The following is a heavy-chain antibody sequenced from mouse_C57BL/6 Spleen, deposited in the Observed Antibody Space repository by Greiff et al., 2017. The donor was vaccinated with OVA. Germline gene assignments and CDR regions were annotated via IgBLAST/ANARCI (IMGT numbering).Heavy chain of an antibody. CDR3: ARNWLLKDYAMDY. J-gene: IGHJ4*01. V-gene: IGHV1-59*01. CDR1: GYTFTSYW. Sequence: QVQLQQPGAELVRPGTSVKLSCKASGYTFTSYWMHWVKQRPGQGLEWIGVIDPSDSYTNSNQKIKGKATLTVDTSSSTAYMQLSSLSSEDSAVYYCARNWLLKDYAMDYWGQGTSVTVSS. CDR2: IDPSDSYT. D-gene: IGHD2-3*01.